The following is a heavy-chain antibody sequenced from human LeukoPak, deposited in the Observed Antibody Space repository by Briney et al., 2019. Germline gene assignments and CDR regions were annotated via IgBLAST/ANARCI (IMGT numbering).Heavy chain of an antibody. CDR3: VRDNSVGETAWWFDP. CDR2: INSNSGCT. V-gene: IGHV1-2*02. D-gene: IGHD1-26*01. CDR1: GYTFIGYY. J-gene: IGHJ5*02. Sequence: SVKDTCKASGYTFIGYYLHWVRQPPGQGREWMGWINSNSGCTNSAQKFQGRVTMTRDTPISTAYMALTSLTSDDRAMYYCVRDNSVGETAWWFDPWGQGTLVTVSS.